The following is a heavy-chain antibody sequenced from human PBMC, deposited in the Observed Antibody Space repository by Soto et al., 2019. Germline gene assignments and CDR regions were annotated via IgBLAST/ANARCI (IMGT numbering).Heavy chain of an antibody. Sequence: GGSLRLSCAASGFTFSSYAMSWVRQAPGKGLEWVSAISGSGGSTYYADSVKGRFTISRDNSKNTLYLQMNSLRAEDTAVYYCARSQGITMVRGVIPLAYWGQGTLVTVSS. D-gene: IGHD3-10*01. CDR2: ISGSGGST. V-gene: IGHV3-23*01. CDR3: ARSQGITMVRGVIPLAY. CDR1: GFTFSSYA. J-gene: IGHJ4*02.